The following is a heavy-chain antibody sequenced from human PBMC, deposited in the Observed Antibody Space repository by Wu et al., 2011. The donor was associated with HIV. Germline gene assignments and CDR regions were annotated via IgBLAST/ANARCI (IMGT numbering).Heavy chain of an antibody. V-gene: IGHV1-69*11. CDR1: GGTLMNYG. Sequence: QVQLVQSGAEVKKPGSSVKVSCKASGGTLMNYGVNWVRQAPGQGLVWMGRIVPVLGATNYALQFQGRFTIDADESTETVYMELSSLRSEDTAMYFCARGRQQLVRTLVGWGQGTRSSSPQ. CDR2: IVPVLGAT. J-gene: IGHJ4*02. CDR3: ARGRQQLVRTLVG. D-gene: IGHD6-13*01.